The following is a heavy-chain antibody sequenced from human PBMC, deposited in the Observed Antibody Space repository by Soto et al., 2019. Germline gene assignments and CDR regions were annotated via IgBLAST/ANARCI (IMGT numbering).Heavy chain of an antibody. Sequence: SVKVSCEASGDTFRTYAFSWVRRAPGQGLEWMGGIIPIFGTPNYAQRFQGRVTMTADESTSTAYMELSSLRSEDTAVYYCARPIERVSWTTLRDSFSYNAMDVWGQGTTVTVSS. D-gene: IGHD4-17*01. V-gene: IGHV1-69*13. CDR2: IIPIFGTP. CDR1: GDTFRTYA. J-gene: IGHJ6*02. CDR3: ARPIERVSWTTLRDSFSYNAMDV.